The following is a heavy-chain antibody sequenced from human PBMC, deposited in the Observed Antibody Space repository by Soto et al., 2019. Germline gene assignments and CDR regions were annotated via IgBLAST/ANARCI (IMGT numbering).Heavy chain of an antibody. Sequence: QITLKESGPTLVKPTQTLTLTCTFSGFSLSSTRMAVGWIRQPPGKALEWLALIYWDDDKRYSPFLQSRLTITKHTSKNHVVLTMSNMDPVDTARYYCAHIVVAGLGYYFDYWGQGTLVTVSS. J-gene: IGHJ4*02. CDR3: AHIVVAGLGYYFDY. V-gene: IGHV2-5*02. D-gene: IGHD6-19*01. CDR1: GFSLSSTRMA. CDR2: IYWDDDK.